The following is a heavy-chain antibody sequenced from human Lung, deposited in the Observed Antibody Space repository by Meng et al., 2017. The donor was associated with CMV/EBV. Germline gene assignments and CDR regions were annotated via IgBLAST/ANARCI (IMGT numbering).Heavy chain of an antibody. CDR3: AREQPNSDAFDI. Sequence: GGSLRLXCAASGFTFSSYWMHWVRQAPGKGLVWVSRINSDGSSTSYADSVKGRFTISRDNAKNTLYLQMNSLRAEDTAVYYCAREQPNSDAFDIWGQGTMVTVSS. CDR2: INSDGSST. CDR1: GFTFSSYW. J-gene: IGHJ3*02. D-gene: IGHD4-23*01. V-gene: IGHV3-74*01.